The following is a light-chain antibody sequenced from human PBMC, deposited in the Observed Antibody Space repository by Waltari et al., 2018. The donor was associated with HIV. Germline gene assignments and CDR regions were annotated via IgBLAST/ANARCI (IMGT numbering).Light chain of an antibody. J-gene: IGLJ3*02. CDR1: NVGSKG. CDR3: QVWDSSSDHRGV. CDR2: YDR. V-gene: IGLV3-21*04. Sequence: SYVVSQPPSVSVAPGQTARMTCEGNNVGSKGVHWYQKKPGQAPILVIYYDRDRPSGVPERFSGSNFGNTATLTITSVEAGDEADYYCQVWDSSSDHRGVFGGGTKLTVL.